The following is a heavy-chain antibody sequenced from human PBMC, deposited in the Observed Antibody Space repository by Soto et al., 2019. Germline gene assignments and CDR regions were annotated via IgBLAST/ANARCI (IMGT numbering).Heavy chain of an antibody. CDR3: AREGASGSHIGY. Sequence: QVQLVQSGAEVKKPGSSVKVSCKASGGTFSSYAISWVRQAPGQGLEWMGGIIPIFGTATYAQKFQGRVMITADESTSTAYMELSSLRSEDTAVYYCAREGASGSHIGYWGHGTLVTVSS. CDR2: IIPIFGTA. J-gene: IGHJ4*01. D-gene: IGHD3-22*01. V-gene: IGHV1-69*01. CDR1: GGTFSSYA.